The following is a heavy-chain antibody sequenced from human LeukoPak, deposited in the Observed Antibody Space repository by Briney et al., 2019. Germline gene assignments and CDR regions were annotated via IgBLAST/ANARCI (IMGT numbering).Heavy chain of an antibody. CDR3: ARAAPTRTLIGSGADY. D-gene: IGHD3-22*01. J-gene: IGHJ4*02. CDR2: ISSSSSYI. V-gene: IGHV3-21*01. CDR1: GFTFSSYS. Sequence: PGESLTLSCAASGFTFSSYSMNWVRQAPGKGLEWVSSISSSSSYIYYADSVKGRFTISRENAKNSLYLQMNSLRAEDTAVYYCARAAPTRTLIGSGADYWGQGNLVTVSS.